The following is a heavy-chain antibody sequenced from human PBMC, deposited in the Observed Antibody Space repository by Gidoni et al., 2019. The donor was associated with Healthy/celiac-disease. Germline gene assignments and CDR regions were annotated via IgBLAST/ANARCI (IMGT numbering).Heavy chain of an antibody. CDR3: ARGRYSSSFKEPGGRDYYYYYYMDV. J-gene: IGHJ6*03. CDR2: IYYSGST. Sequence: QVQLQESGPGLVKPSETLSLTCTVSGGSISSYYWSWIRQPPGKGLEWIGYIYYSGSTNYNPSLKIRVTISVDTSKNQFSLKLSSVTAADTAVYYCARGRYSSSFKEPGGRDYYYYYYMDVWGKGTTVTVSS. CDR1: GGSISSYY. D-gene: IGHD6-6*01. V-gene: IGHV4-59*01.